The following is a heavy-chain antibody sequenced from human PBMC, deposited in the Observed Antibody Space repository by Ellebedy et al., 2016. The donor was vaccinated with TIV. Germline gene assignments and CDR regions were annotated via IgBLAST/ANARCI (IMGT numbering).Heavy chain of an antibody. CDR2: INPSGGST. Sequence: AASVKVSCKASGYTFTSYYMHWVRQAPGQGPEWMGIINPSGGSTSPAQKFQGRVTMTRDTSTTTGYMELRSMRSEDTAVYYCARDLSVGTRNYYFGMDVWGQGTTVTVSS. V-gene: IGHV1-46*01. D-gene: IGHD2-2*01. CDR3: ARDLSVGTRNYYFGMDV. J-gene: IGHJ6*02. CDR1: GYTFTSYY.